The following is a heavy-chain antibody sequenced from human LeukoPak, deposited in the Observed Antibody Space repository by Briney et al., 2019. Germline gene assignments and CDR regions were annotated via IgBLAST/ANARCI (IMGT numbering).Heavy chain of an antibody. D-gene: IGHD3-10*01. CDR3: ARPRVRGVTGMDV. V-gene: IGHV4-34*01. J-gene: IGHJ6*03. CDR2: INHSGST. CDR1: GGSFSGYY. Sequence: PSETLSLTCAVYGGSFSGYYWSWIRQPQGKGLEWIGEINHSGSTNYNPSLKSRVTISVDTSKNQFSLKLSSVTAADTAVYYCARPRVRGVTGMDVWGKGTTVTVSS.